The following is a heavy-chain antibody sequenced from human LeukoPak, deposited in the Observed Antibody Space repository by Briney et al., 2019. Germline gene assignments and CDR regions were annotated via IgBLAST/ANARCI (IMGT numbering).Heavy chain of an antibody. V-gene: IGHV4-59*12. CDR3: AKSNGYGLIDI. Sequence: SETLSLTCTVSGGSITNYYWSWIRQPPGKGLEWIGYIYYSGSTYYSPSLKSRVTISLDTSRNQFSLKLNSVTAADTAVYYCAKSNGYGLIDIWGQGTMVTVSS. CDR1: GGSITNYY. D-gene: IGHD3-22*01. J-gene: IGHJ3*02. CDR2: IYYSGST.